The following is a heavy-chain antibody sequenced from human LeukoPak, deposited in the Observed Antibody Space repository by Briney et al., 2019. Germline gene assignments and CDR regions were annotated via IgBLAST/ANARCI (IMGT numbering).Heavy chain of an antibody. CDR2: IYSSDTT. CDR3: AKATGTRADY. Sequence: GGSLRLSCAASGFTFSGYAMNWVRQAPGKGLEWVSHIYSSDTTYADSVKGRFTISRDNAKNTLYLQMNSLRAEDTAVYYCAKATGTRADYWGQGTLVTVSS. J-gene: IGHJ4*02. D-gene: IGHD6-13*01. CDR1: GFTFSGYA. V-gene: IGHV3-48*04.